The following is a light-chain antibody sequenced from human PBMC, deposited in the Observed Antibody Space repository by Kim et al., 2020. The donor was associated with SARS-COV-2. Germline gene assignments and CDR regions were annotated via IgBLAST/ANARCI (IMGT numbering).Light chain of an antibody. CDR2: TNN. CDR3: AAWDDSLNGFWV. V-gene: IGLV1-44*01. CDR1: SSNIRSHT. J-gene: IGLJ3*02. Sequence: SVTSTDSGGSSNIRSHTVNWYRQLPGTAPKLLLYTNNQRPSSVPGRFSGSESGTSASLAISGLQSEDEADYYCAAWDDSLNGFWVFGGGTQLTVL.